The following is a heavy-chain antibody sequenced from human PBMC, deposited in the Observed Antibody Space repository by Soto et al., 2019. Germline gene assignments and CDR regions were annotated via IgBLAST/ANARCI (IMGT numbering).Heavy chain of an antibody. V-gene: IGHV3-30-3*01. CDR1: GVTFSSYA. CDR2: ISYDGSNK. CDR3: ARYSSGWSACFDY. D-gene: IGHD6-19*01. J-gene: IGHJ4*02. Sequence: GGSLRLSCAASGVTFSSYAMHWVRQAPGKGLEWVAVISYDGSNKYYADSVKGRFTISRDNSKNTLYLQMNSLRAEDTAVYYCARYSSGWSACFDYWGQGTLVTVSS.